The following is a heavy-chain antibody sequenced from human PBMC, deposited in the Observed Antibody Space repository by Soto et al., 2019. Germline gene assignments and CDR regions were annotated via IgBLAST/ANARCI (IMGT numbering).Heavy chain of an antibody. D-gene: IGHD2-2*01. V-gene: IGHV4-39*01. CDR2: IYYTGST. CDR3: ARQDCSSSSCYVGMVAYGMDV. J-gene: IGHJ6*02. CDR1: GGSVSSSSDY. Sequence: SETLSLTCTVSGGSVSSSSDYWGWIRQPPGKGLEWIATIYYTGSTYYNPSLKSRVSMSVDTSKNQFSLKLSSVTAADTAVYYCARQDCSSSSCYVGMVAYGMDVWGQGTTVT.